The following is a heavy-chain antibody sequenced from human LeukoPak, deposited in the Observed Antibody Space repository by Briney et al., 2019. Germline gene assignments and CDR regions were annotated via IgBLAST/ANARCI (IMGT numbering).Heavy chain of an antibody. CDR1: GGSISSSSYY. J-gene: IGHJ4*02. V-gene: IGHV4-39*01. CDR3: ARPLRGAAAGPDFDY. Sequence: SETLSLTCTVSGGSISSSSYYWGWIRQPPGQGLEWIGSIYYSGSTYYNPSLKSRVTISADTSKNQFSLKLSSVTAADTAVYYCARPLRGAAAGPDFDYWGQGTLVTVSS. D-gene: IGHD6-13*01. CDR2: IYYSGST.